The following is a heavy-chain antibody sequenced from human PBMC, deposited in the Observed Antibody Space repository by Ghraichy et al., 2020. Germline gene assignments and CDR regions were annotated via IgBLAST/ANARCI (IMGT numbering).Heavy chain of an antibody. D-gene: IGHD6-13*01. CDR3: ARDLWTIAAPHPSYWVDP. CDR2: INPKSGAT. Sequence: ASVKVSCKASGYTFAGYYMHWVRQAPGQGLEWMGWINPKSGATNYAQKFQGWVTMTRDTSISTAYMEMSRLRSDDTAVYYCARDLWTIAAPHPSYWVDPWGQGTLVTVSS. CDR1: GYTFAGYY. J-gene: IGHJ5*02. V-gene: IGHV1-2*04.